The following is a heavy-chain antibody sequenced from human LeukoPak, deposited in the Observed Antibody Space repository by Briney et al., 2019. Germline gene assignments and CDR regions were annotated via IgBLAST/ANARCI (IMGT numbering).Heavy chain of an antibody. CDR2: IYTSGST. V-gene: IGHV4-4*07. D-gene: IGHD3-22*01. Sequence: SETLSLTCTVSGVSISSYYWNWIRQPVGKGLEWIGRIYTSGSTKYNPSLKSRVTMSVDTSKNQFSLKLSSVTVADTAVYYCARDGYYDSSGSYHRPFDYWGQGTLVSVSS. J-gene: IGHJ4*02. CDR3: ARDGYYDSSGSYHRPFDY. CDR1: GVSISSYY.